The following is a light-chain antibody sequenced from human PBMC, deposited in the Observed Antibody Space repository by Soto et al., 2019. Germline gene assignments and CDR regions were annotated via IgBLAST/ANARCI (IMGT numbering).Light chain of an antibody. V-gene: IGKV3-20*01. J-gene: IGKJ4*01. CDR3: QQYGSSPPLT. CDR1: QSVSNNY. Sequence: EIVLTPSPGTLSLSKGARAPLSCRARQSVSNNYLAWYQQNPGQAPRLLIYGASSRATGIPDRFSGSGSGTDFTLTISRLEPEDFAVYYCQQYGSSPPLTFGGGTKVDIK. CDR2: GAS.